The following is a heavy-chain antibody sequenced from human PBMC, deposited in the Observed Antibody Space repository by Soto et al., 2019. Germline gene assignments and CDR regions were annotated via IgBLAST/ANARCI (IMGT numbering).Heavy chain of an antibody. D-gene: IGHD2-15*01. CDR3: AKQGLPHHNWFDP. CDR2: ISYDGSNK. Sequence: QVQLVESGGGVVQPGRSLRLSCAASGFTFSSYGIHWVRQAPGKGREWVAVISYDGSNKYYADSVKGRFTISRDNSKNTLYLQVNSLRADDTAVYYCAKQGLPHHNWFDPWGQGTLVTVSS. CDR1: GFTFSSYG. V-gene: IGHV3-30*18. J-gene: IGHJ5*02.